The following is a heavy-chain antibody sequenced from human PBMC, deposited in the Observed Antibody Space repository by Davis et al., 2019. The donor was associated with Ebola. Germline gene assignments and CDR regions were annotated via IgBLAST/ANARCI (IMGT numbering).Heavy chain of an antibody. Sequence: GESLKISCTASGFTFRNYWMTWVRQAPGKGLEWVANINLDGSEKYYMDSVKGRFTISRDNADNSLYLQMNSLRAEDTAVYYCARDGPEVEYSYYYYGMDVWGKGTTVTVSS. J-gene: IGHJ6*04. CDR3: ARDGPEVEYSYYYYGMDV. D-gene: IGHD5-24*01. V-gene: IGHV3-7*03. CDR1: GFTFRNYW. CDR2: INLDGSEK.